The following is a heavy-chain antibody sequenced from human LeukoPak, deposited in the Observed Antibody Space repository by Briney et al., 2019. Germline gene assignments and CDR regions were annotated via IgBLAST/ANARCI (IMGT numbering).Heavy chain of an antibody. CDR3: ARGGYCSGGSCYSPETFDY. D-gene: IGHD2-15*01. J-gene: IGHJ4*02. Sequence: GGSLRLSCAASGFTFSSYAMSWVRQAPGKGLEWVSAISGSGGSTYYADSVKGRFTISRDNSKNTLYLQMNSLRAEDTAVYYCARGGYCSGGSCYSPETFDYWGQGTLVTVSS. V-gene: IGHV3-23*01. CDR2: ISGSGGST. CDR1: GFTFSSYA.